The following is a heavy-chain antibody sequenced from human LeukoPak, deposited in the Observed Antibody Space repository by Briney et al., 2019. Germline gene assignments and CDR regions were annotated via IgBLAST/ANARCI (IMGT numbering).Heavy chain of an antibody. CDR3: ARDYCSTSFCYDN. V-gene: IGHV3-33*01. Sequence: GGSLRLSCAASGVIFRNYGMQWVRQSPDKGLEWVAAIWYDGSKRLYADSVKGRFTISRDDSENALYLQMNSLRAEDTALYYCARDYCSTSFCYDNWGQGTLVTVSS. D-gene: IGHD2-2*01. CDR1: GVIFRNYG. CDR2: IWYDGSKR. J-gene: IGHJ4*02.